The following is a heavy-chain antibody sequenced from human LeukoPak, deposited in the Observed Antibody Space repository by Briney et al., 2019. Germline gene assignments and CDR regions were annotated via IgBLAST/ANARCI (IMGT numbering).Heavy chain of an antibody. J-gene: IGHJ6*03. CDR3: AKGSDIVVVPAAMDYYYYYMDV. D-gene: IGHD2-2*01. Sequence: GGSLRLSCAASGFTFSSYGMHWVRQAPGKGLEWVAFIRYDGSNKYYADSVKGRFTISRDNSKNTLYLQMNSLRAEDTAVYYCAKGSDIVVVPAAMDYYYYYMDVWGKGTTVTISS. V-gene: IGHV3-30*02. CDR2: IRYDGSNK. CDR1: GFTFSSYG.